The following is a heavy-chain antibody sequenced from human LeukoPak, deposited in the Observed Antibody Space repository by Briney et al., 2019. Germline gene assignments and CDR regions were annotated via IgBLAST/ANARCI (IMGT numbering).Heavy chain of an antibody. CDR3: ARDEVAVAANYYYGMDV. J-gene: IGHJ6*02. CDR1: GGSISSYY. D-gene: IGHD2-15*01. Sequence: PSETLSLTCTVSGGSISSYYWSWIRQPPGKGLEWIGYIYYSGSTNYNPSLKSRVTISVDTSKNQFSLKLSSVTAADTAVYYCARDEVAVAANYYYGMDVWGQGTTVTVSS. CDR2: IYYSGST. V-gene: IGHV4-59*12.